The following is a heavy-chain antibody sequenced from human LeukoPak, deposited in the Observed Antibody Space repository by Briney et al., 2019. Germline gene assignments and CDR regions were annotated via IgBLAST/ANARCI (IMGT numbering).Heavy chain of an antibody. D-gene: IGHD3-16*01. CDR2: IYYSGST. CDR3: ARDSPRLGSDY. Sequence: SQTLSLTCTVSGGSISSGGYYWSWIRQHPGKGLEWIGYIYYSGSTYYNPPLKSRVTISVDTSKNQFSLKLSSVTAADTAVYYCARDSPRLGSDYWGQGTLVTVSS. J-gene: IGHJ4*02. CDR1: GGSISSGGYY. V-gene: IGHV4-31*03.